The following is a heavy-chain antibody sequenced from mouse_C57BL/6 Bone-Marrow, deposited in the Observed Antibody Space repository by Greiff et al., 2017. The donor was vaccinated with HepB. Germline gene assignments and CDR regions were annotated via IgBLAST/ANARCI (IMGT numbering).Heavy chain of an antibody. CDR1: GFNIKDDY. Sequence: EVKLMESGAELVRPGASVKLSCTASGFNIKDDYMHWVKQRPEQGLEWIGWIDPENGDTEYASKFQGKATITADTSSNTAYLQLSSLTSEDTAVYYCTISYWYFDVWGTGTTVTVSS. CDR3: TISYWYFDV. J-gene: IGHJ1*03. CDR2: IDPENGDT. V-gene: IGHV14-4*01.